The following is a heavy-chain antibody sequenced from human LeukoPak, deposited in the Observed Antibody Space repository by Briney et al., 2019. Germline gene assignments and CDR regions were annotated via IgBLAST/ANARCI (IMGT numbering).Heavy chain of an antibody. Sequence: GRSLRLSCAASGFDFSWYGMHWVRQAPGKGLEWVAVIWYDGSNKYYADSVKGRFTISRDNSKNTLYLQMNSLRAEDTAVYYCARDESPSTMIVVAPGYWGQGTLVTVSS. CDR1: GFDFSWYG. V-gene: IGHV3-33*08. CDR2: IWYDGSNK. J-gene: IGHJ4*02. CDR3: ARDESPSTMIVVAPGY. D-gene: IGHD3-22*01.